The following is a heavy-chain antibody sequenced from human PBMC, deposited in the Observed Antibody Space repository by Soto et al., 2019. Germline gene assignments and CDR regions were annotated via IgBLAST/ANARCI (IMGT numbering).Heavy chain of an antibody. CDR1: GFTFSSNA. Sequence: EVQLLESGGGLVQPGGSLRLSCAASGFTFSSNAMSWVRQAPGKGLEWVSAISGSGGSTYYADSVKGRFTISRDNSKNTLYLQMNSLRSEDTAVYYCAKDPAPIYYYDSSGYWDYWGQGTLVTVSS. D-gene: IGHD3-22*01. CDR2: ISGSGGST. CDR3: AKDPAPIYYYDSSGYWDY. J-gene: IGHJ4*02. V-gene: IGHV3-23*01.